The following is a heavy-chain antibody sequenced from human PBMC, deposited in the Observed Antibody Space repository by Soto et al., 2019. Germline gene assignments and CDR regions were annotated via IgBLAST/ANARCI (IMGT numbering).Heavy chain of an antibody. CDR3: ARGKTMGILWFGELLATGYYGMDV. V-gene: IGHV1-2*04. CDR2: INPNSGGT. D-gene: IGHD3-10*01. J-gene: IGHJ6*02. Sequence: VKVSCKASGYTFTGYYMHWVRQAPGQGLEWMGWINPNSGGTNYAQKFQGWVTMTRDTSISTAYMELSRLRSDDTAVYYCARGKTMGILWFGELLATGYYGMDVWGQGTTVTVSS. CDR1: GYTFTGYY.